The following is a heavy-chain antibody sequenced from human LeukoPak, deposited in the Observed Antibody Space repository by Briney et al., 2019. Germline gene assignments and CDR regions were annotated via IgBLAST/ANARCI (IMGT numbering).Heavy chain of an antibody. J-gene: IGHJ6*03. CDR2: IYPSDSDT. CDR3: ARLNPGYSSSWYPGYYYYMDV. Sequence: GESLKISCKGSGYSFTSYWIGWVRQMPGKGLEWMGIIYPSDSDTRYSPSFQGQVTISADKSTSTAYLQWSSLKASDTAMYYCARLNPGYSSSWYPGYYYYMDVWGKGTTVTVSS. D-gene: IGHD6-13*01. V-gene: IGHV5-51*01. CDR1: GYSFTSYW.